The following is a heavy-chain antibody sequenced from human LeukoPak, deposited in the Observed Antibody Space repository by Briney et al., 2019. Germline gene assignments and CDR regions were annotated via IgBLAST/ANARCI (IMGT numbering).Heavy chain of an antibody. CDR3: ASRSSVAASGPG. V-gene: IGHV3-7*01. CDR2: IDQDGSEK. J-gene: IGHJ4*02. Sequence: GGSLRLSCAASGFTFSSYWMSWVRQAPGRGLEWVANIDQDGSEKYYVDSVKGRFTISRDNAKNSLYLQMGSLRAEDTALYYCASRSSVAASGPGWGQGTLVTVS. D-gene: IGHD2-15*01. CDR1: GFTFSSYW.